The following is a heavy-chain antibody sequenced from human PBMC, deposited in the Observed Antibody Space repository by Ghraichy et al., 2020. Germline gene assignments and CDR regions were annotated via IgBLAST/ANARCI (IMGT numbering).Heavy chain of an antibody. CDR3: ARDAFHILTGYNSHFDY. D-gene: IGHD3-9*01. CDR2: IKQDGSET. J-gene: IGHJ4*02. V-gene: IGHV3-7*01. CDR1: GFTFTTYW. Sequence: GGSLRLSCAASGFTFTTYWMSWIRQAPGKGLEWVANIKQDGSETYYVDSVKGRFTISRDNAKNSLYLQMNSLRAEDMAVYYCARDAFHILTGYNSHFDYWGQGTLVTVSS.